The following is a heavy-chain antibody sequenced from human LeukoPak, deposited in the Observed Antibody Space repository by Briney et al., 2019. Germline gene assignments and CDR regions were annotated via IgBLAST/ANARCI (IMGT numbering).Heavy chain of an antibody. J-gene: IGHJ4*02. CDR1: GYTFTSYY. D-gene: IGHD3-22*01. V-gene: IGHV1-46*04. CDR3: ARAMLLTYYYDSSGYYYSPYFDY. CDR2: INPSGGST. Sequence: ASVKVSCKASGYTFTSYYMHWVRQAPGQGLEWMGIINPSGGSTSYAQKLQGRVTITRDTSTSTVYMELSSLRSEDTAVYYCARAMLLTYYYDSSGYYYSPYFDYWGQGTLVTVSS.